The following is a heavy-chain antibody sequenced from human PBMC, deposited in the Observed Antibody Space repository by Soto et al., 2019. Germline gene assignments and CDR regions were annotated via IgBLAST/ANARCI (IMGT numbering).Heavy chain of an antibody. CDR3: ARVPYSSGWGCDY. CDR1: GGSFSGYY. CDR2: INHSGST. J-gene: IGHJ4*02. Sequence: SETLSLTCAVYGGSFSGYYWSWIRQPPGKGLEWMGKINHSGSTNYNTSLKSRVTISVDTYKNKFSLKLSSETAADTAVYYCARVPYSSGWGCDYWGQGTLVTVSS. D-gene: IGHD6-19*01. V-gene: IGHV4-34*01.